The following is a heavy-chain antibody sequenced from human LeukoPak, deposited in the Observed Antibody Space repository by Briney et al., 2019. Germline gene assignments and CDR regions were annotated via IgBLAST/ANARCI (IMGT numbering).Heavy chain of an antibody. Sequence: RPGGSLRLSCAASGFPFSSYSMAWVRQAPGKGQEGVSGISRGVDITYYGESVKGQFTISRDNTKNTVYLQMNSLRAEDTAVYYCAKDLGLGGWHLDYCGQGTMVTVSS. CDR2: ISRGVDIT. J-gene: IGHJ4*02. V-gene: IGHV3-23*01. CDR1: GFPFSSYS. D-gene: IGHD6-19*01. CDR3: AKDLGLGGWHLDY.